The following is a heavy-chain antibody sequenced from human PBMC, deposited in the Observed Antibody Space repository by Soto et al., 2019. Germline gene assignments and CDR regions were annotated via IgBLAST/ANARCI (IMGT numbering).Heavy chain of an antibody. V-gene: IGHV3-48*02. Sequence: EVQLVESGGGLVQPGGSLRLSCAASGLTFTSYSMNWVRQAPGKGLERVSFISSSSSTIYYADSVKGRFTISRDNAKNSLYLQMNSLRDEYTAVYYCARDRGYTYGFDFWGQGALVTVSS. CDR2: ISSSSSTI. J-gene: IGHJ4*02. CDR1: GLTFTSYS. D-gene: IGHD5-18*01. CDR3: ARDRGYTYGFDF.